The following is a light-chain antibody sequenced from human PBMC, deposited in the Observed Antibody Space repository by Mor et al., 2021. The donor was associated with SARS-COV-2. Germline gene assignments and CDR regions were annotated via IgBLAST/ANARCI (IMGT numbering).Light chain of an antibody. V-gene: IGLV6-57*02. CDR3: QSYDSSNRWV. J-gene: IGLJ3*02. CDR1: SGSIASNY. Sequence: ISCTGSSGSIASNYVQWYQQRPGSAPTTVIYEDNQRPSGVPDRFSGSIDSSSNSASLTISGLKTEDEADYYCQSYDSSNRWVF. CDR2: EDN.